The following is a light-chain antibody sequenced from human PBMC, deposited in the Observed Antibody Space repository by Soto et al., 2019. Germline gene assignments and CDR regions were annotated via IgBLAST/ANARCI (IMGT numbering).Light chain of an antibody. CDR3: QSSDSSLSGWV. CDR2: GKS. Sequence: QSVLTQPPSVSGAPGQRVTISCTGSSSNIGAGYDVHWYQQLPGTAPKVLIYGKSNRPSGVPDRFSGSKSGTSASLAITGLQAEDEADYYCQSSDSSLSGWVFGGGTKLTVL. J-gene: IGLJ3*02. V-gene: IGLV1-40*01. CDR1: SSNIGAGYD.